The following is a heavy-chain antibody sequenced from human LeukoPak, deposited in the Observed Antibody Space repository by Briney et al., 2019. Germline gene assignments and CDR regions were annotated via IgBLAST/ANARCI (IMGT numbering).Heavy chain of an antibody. V-gene: IGHV3-7*05. J-gene: IGHJ4*02. Sequence: GGSLRLSCAASGFTFRSYWMSWVRQAPGKGLEWVANIKQDGSEKYYVDSVKGRFTISRDNAKNSLYLQMDSLRAEDTAVYYCARNWQFGRGVFDYWGQGTLVTVSS. CDR2: IKQDGSEK. CDR3: ARNWQFGRGVFDY. CDR1: GFTFRSYW. D-gene: IGHD3-10*01.